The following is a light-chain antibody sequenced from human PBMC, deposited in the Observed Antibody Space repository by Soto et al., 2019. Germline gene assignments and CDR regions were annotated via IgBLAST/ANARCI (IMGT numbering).Light chain of an antibody. Sequence: QSALTQPPSASGSPGQSVTISCTGTSSDVGGYDYVSWYQQHPGKAPKLMIYEVSKRPSGVPDRFSGSKSGNTASLTVSGLQAEDECHYYCSSYTSTNTVIFGGGTKLTVL. CDR2: EVS. V-gene: IGLV2-8*01. J-gene: IGLJ2*01. CDR3: SSYTSTNTVI. CDR1: SSDVGGYDY.